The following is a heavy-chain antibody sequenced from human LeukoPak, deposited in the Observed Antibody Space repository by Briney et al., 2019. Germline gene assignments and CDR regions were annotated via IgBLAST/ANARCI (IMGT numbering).Heavy chain of an antibody. CDR2: IYYSGST. CDR1: GGSISSYY. J-gene: IGHJ4*02. Sequence: SETLSLTCTVSGGSISSYYWSWIRQPPGKGLEWIAYIYYSGSTNYNPSLKSRVTISVGTSKNQFSLKLSSVTAADTAVYYCARRYGSGSSGTFDYWGQGTLVTVSS. CDR3: ARRYGSGSSGTFDY. D-gene: IGHD3-10*01. V-gene: IGHV4-59*01.